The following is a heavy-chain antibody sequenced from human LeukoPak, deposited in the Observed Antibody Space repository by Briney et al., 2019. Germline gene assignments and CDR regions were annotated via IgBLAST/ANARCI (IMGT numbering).Heavy chain of an antibody. CDR2: INHSGST. J-gene: IGHJ5*02. CDR1: GGSFSGDY. D-gene: IGHD3-22*01. CDR3: ARALTAVPRYYHDSSCFRGRNAFDP. Sequence: SETLSLTCAVYGGSFSGDYWSWIRQPPGKGLEWIGEINHSGSTNYNPSLKSRVTISVDTSKNQFSLKLSSVTAADTAVYYCARALTAVPRYYHDSSCFRGRNAFDPWGQGTLVTVSS. V-gene: IGHV4-34*01.